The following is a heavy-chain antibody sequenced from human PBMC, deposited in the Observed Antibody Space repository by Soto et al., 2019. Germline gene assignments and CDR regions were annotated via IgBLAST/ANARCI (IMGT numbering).Heavy chain of an antibody. Sequence: QVQLVESGGGVVQPGTSLRLSCAASGFRFKSFVMHWVRQAPGKGLEWVAFTSYDGNNKDYGDSVKGRFTVSRDNSQNTLHLELDFLRPEATAIYYGARWGTTGGFDLWGQGTLVSVSS. CDR1: GFRFKSFV. D-gene: IGHD3-16*01. CDR3: ARWGTTGGFDL. V-gene: IGHV3-30*19. J-gene: IGHJ4*02. CDR2: TSYDGNNK.